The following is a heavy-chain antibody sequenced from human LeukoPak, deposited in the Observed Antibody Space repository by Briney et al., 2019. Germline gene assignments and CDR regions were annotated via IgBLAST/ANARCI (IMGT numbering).Heavy chain of an antibody. CDR2: INPNSGGT. Sequence: ASVKVSCKASGYTFTGYYMHWVRQAPGQGLEWMGWINPNSGGTNYAQKFQGRVTMTRDTSISTAYMELSRLRSDDTAVYYCARVGYYDTSYYMDVWGKGTTVTISS. J-gene: IGHJ6*03. CDR3: ARVGYYDTSYYMDV. D-gene: IGHD3-22*01. V-gene: IGHV1-2*02. CDR1: GYTFTGYY.